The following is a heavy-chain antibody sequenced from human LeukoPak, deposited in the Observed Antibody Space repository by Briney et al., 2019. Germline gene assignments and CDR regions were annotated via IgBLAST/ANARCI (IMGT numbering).Heavy chain of an antibody. CDR2: MWYDGSNK. J-gene: IGHJ5*02. V-gene: IGHV3-33*01. Sequence: SGGSLRLSCAASGFTFSSYGMHWVRQAPGKGLEWVAVMWYDGSNKYYAESVNGRFTISRDNSKNTLYLQMNSRRAEDADVYYCARDPASRGCSGGSCYLNSNWFDPWGQGTLVTVSS. CDR3: ARDPASRGCSGGSCYLNSNWFDP. D-gene: IGHD2-15*01. CDR1: GFTFSSYG.